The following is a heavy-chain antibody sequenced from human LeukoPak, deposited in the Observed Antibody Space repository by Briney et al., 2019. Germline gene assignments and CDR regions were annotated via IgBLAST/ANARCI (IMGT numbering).Heavy chain of an antibody. CDR1: GFTFSSYA. CDR2: ISYDGRNK. D-gene: IGHD4/OR15-4a*01. CDR3: ASGDYGDLTF. J-gene: IGHJ4*02. V-gene: IGHV3-30*04. Sequence: GGSLRLSCAASGFTFSSYALHWVRQAPGKGLEWLAAISYDGRNKYYADCVKGRFTISRDNSKNTLFMQMDSLRAEDTAVYYCASGDYGDLTFWGQGTLVTVSS.